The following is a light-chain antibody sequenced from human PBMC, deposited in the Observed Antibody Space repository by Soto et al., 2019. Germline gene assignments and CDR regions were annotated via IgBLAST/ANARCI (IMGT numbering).Light chain of an antibody. CDR2: GAS. CDR3: QQRFT. Sequence: EIVMTQSPATLSVSPGERATLSCRASQSISSNLAWYQQKPGQAPRLLTYGASTRATGIPARFSGSGSGTEFTLTISSLQSEDFAVYYCQQRFTFGPGTKVDIK. J-gene: IGKJ3*01. V-gene: IGKV3-15*01. CDR1: QSISSN.